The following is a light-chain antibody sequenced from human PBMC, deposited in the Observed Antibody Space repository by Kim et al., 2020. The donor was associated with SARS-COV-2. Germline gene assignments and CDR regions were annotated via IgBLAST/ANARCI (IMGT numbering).Light chain of an antibody. V-gene: IGLV10-54*04. CDR1: SNNVGNQG. CDR2: RNN. CDR3: SAWDSSLSTWV. Sequence: QAGLTQPPSVSKALRQTATLTCTGNSNNVGNQGAAWLQQHQGHPPKLLSDRNNNRPSGISERFPASRSGDTASLTITGLQPEDEADYHCSAWDSSLSTWVFGGGTQLTVL. J-gene: IGLJ2*01.